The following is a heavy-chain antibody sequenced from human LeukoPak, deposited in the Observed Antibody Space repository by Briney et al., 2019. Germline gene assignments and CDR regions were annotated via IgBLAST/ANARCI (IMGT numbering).Heavy chain of an antibody. J-gene: IGHJ1*01. V-gene: IGHV3-23*01. D-gene: IGHD3-9*01. Sequence: GGSLRLACAASGFTFSSYAMSWVRQTPGKGLEWVSAISGSGGSSYYADSVKGRFTISRDNSKDTLYLQMSSLRAEDTAIYYCVKDDLFTGPEYFHHWGQGTLVSVSS. CDR1: GFTFSSYA. CDR2: ISGSGGSS. CDR3: VKDDLFTGPEYFHH.